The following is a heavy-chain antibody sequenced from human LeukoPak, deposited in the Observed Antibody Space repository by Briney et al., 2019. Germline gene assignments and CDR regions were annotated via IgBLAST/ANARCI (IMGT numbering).Heavy chain of an antibody. CDR2: ISSCSSTI. V-gene: IGHV3-48*01. D-gene: IGHD3-3*01. Sequence: GGSLRLSCAASGFTFSSYSMNWVRQAPGKGLEWVSYISSCSSTIYYADSVKGRFTISRDNAKNSLYLQMNSLRAEDTAVYYCASGRFTLRYWGQGTLVTVSS. CDR3: ASGRFTLRY. CDR1: GFTFSSYS. J-gene: IGHJ4*02.